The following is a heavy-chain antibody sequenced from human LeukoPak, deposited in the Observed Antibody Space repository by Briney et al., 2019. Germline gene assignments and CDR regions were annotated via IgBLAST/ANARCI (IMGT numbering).Heavy chain of an antibody. J-gene: IGHJ3*01. D-gene: IGHD2-21*02. V-gene: IGHV3-15*07. CDR2: IRSKRDGGTT. CDR1: GFTFSNTW. Sequence: GGSLRLSCAASGFTFSNTWMNWVRQAPGKGLEWVARIRSKRDGGTTDYAAPVKGRFTISRDDSKNTMYLQMNSLKAEDTAVYYCARDWYYAFDFWGQGTMVTVSS. CDR3: ARDWYYAFDF.